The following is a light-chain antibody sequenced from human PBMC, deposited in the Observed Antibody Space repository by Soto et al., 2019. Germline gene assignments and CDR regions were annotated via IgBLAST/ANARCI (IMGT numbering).Light chain of an antibody. CDR3: SSYTSSSPYV. J-gene: IGLJ1*01. CDR2: DVS. Sequence: QSALTQPASVSGSAGQSITISCTGTSSDVGGYNYVSWYQQHPGKAPKRMIYDVSNRPSGVSNRFSGSKSGNTASLTISGLQAEDEADYYCSSYTSSSPYVFGTGTKVTVL. V-gene: IGLV2-14*01. CDR1: SSDVGGYNY.